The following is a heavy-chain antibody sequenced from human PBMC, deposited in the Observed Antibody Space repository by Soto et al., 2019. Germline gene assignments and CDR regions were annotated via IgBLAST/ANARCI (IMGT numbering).Heavy chain of an antibody. J-gene: IGHJ6*02. CDR2: IYYSGST. V-gene: IGHV4-31*03. D-gene: IGHD2-15*01. Sequence: LSLTCTVSGGSISSGGYYWSWIRQHPGKGLEWIGYIYYSGSTYYNPSLKSRVTISVDTSKNQFSLKLSSVTAADTAVYYCARDAVVVVRYGMDVWGQGTTVTVSS. CDR3: ARDAVVVVRYGMDV. CDR1: GGSISSGGYY.